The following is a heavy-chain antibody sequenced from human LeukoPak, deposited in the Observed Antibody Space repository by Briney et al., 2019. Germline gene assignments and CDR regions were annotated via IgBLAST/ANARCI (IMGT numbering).Heavy chain of an antibody. CDR3: ASFSWLLYSFNY. V-gene: IGHV1-2*02. D-gene: IGHD3-3*01. Sequence: ASVKVSCKASGYTFTSYDINWVRQAPGQGLEWMGWINPNSGGTNYAQKFQGRVTMTRDTSISTAYMELSRLKSDDTVVYYCASFSWLLYSFNYWGQGTLVTASS. CDR2: INPNSGGT. CDR1: GYTFTSYD. J-gene: IGHJ4*02.